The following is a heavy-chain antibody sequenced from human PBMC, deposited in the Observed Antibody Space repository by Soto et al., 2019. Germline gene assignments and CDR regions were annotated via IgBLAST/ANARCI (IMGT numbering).Heavy chain of an antibody. CDR3: ARDSSGWGLDV. V-gene: IGHV3-13*01. CDR1: GFTFSSFD. CDR2: IGKAGDT. Sequence: EVQLVGSGGGLVQPGGSLRLSCAGSGFTFSSFDFHRVRQTTGKGLEWVSAIGKAGDTHYPDSVKGRFTTSKENAKNSLYLQMNSLRAGDTAVYFCARDSSGWGLDVWGQGITVIVSS. J-gene: IGHJ6*02. D-gene: IGHD6-19*01.